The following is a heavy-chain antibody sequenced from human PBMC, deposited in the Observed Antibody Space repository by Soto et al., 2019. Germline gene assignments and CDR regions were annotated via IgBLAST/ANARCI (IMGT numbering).Heavy chain of an antibody. Sequence: EVQLVQSGAEVKTTGESLKISCQASGYTFTKYWVGWVRQMPGKGLEWMGIIYPDDSDTRYSPSFQGHVTISADKSISTAYLQWSSLKASDSATYYCARRDMLTGYVYFDYWGQGTQVTVSS. J-gene: IGHJ4*02. CDR2: IYPDDSDT. CDR1: GYTFTKYW. V-gene: IGHV5-51*03. CDR3: ARRDMLTGYVYFDY. D-gene: IGHD3-9*01.